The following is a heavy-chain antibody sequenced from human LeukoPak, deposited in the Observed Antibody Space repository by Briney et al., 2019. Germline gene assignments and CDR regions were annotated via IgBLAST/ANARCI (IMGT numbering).Heavy chain of an antibody. CDR1: GFTFSSYW. CDR2: IDSYGSTT. Sequence: TGGSLRLSCAASGFTFSSYWMHWVRQAPGKGLVWISRIDSYGSTTSFADCVKGRFTISRDNAKNTLYLQMNSLRAEDTAVYYCASSTYSGSHWDAFDIWGQGTMVTVSS. D-gene: IGHD1-26*01. J-gene: IGHJ3*02. CDR3: ASSTYSGSHWDAFDI. V-gene: IGHV3-74*01.